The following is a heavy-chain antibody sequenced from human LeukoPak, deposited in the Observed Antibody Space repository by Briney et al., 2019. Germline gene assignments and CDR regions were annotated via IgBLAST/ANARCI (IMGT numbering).Heavy chain of an antibody. Sequence: GGSLRLSCAASGFTFSSYAMHWVRQAPGKGLEWVAVISYDGSNKYYADSVKGRFTISRDNSKNTLYLQMNSLRAEDTAVYYCAKDSPLAMNDYWGQGTLVTVSS. CDR1: GFTFSSYA. V-gene: IGHV3-30-3*01. CDR2: ISYDGSNK. J-gene: IGHJ4*02. D-gene: IGHD5-18*01. CDR3: AKDSPLAMNDY.